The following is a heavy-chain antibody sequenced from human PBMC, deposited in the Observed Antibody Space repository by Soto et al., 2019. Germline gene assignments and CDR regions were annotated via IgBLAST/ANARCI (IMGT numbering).Heavy chain of an antibody. D-gene: IGHD2-2*01. V-gene: IGHV3-23*01. CDR2: ISGSGGST. Sequence: PGGSLRLSCAASGFTFSSYAMSWVRQAPGKGLEWVSAISGSGGSTYYADSVKGRFTISRDNSKNTLYLQMNSLRAEDTAVYYCAKEIVVVPAAMPGEYGMDVWGQGTTVTVSS. CDR3: AKEIVVVPAAMPGEYGMDV. J-gene: IGHJ6*02. CDR1: GFTFSSYA.